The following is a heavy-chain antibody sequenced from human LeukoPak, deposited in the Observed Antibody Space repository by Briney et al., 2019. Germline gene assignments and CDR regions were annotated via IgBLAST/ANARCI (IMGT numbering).Heavy chain of an antibody. CDR2: IYYSGST. CDR1: GGSISSYY. CDR3: ARLRFTDYYYYGMDV. D-gene: IGHD3-10*01. V-gene: IGHV4-59*08. Sequence: SETLSFTCTVSGGSISSYYWSWIRQPPGKGLEWIGYIYYSGSTNYNPSLKSRVTISVDTSKNQFSLKLSSVTAADTAVYYCARLRFTDYYYYGMDVWGQGTTVTVSS. J-gene: IGHJ6*02.